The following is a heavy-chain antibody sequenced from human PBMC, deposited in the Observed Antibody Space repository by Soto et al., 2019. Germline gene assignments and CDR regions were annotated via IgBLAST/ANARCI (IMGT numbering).Heavy chain of an antibody. D-gene: IGHD3-10*01. V-gene: IGHV1-18*01. CDR2: ISAYNGNT. CDR1: GYTFTSYG. J-gene: IGHJ6*03. Sequence: QVQLVQSGAEVKKPGASVKVSCKASGYTFTSYGISWVRQAPGQGLEWMGWISAYNGNTNYAQKLQGRVTMTTDTPPSTASREVRSMRSEDTAVFYCAGDYYYGWGSFYTTLWYYYYYMDVGGKGTPVPVPS. CDR3: AGDYYYGWGSFYTTLWYYYYYMDV.